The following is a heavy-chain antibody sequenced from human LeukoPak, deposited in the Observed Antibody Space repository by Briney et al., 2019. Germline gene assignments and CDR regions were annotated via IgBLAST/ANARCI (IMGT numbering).Heavy chain of an antibody. D-gene: IGHD5-12*01. CDR2: IYYSGST. Sequence: PSETLSLTCTVSGGSISSYYWNWIRQPPGKGLEWIGSIYYSGSTNYNPSLKSRVTISIDTSKNQFSLRLTSVTAADSAVYYCVRGANLWGQGILVTVSS. J-gene: IGHJ5*02. CDR3: VRGANL. CDR1: GGSISSYY. V-gene: IGHV4-59*01.